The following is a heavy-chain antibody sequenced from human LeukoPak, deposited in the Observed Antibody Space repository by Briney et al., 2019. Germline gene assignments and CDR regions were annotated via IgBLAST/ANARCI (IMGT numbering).Heavy chain of an antibody. CDR1: GYTFTGYY. V-gene: IGHV1-2*02. J-gene: IGHJ4*02. CDR3: ARVRGRLDY. Sequence: ASVRVSCKASGYTFTGYYMHWVRQAPGQGLEWMGWINPNSGGTNYAQKFQGRVTMTRDTSISTAYMELSSLRSEDTAVYYCARVRGRLDYWGQGTLVTVSS. CDR2: INPNSGGT. D-gene: IGHD1-26*01.